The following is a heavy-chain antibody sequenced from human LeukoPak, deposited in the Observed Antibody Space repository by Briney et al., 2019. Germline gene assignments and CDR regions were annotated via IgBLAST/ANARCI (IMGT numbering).Heavy chain of an antibody. J-gene: IGHJ4*02. CDR2: ISSDGGST. V-gene: IGHV3-64D*06. CDR1: GFTFSNYA. Sequence: QPGGSLRLSCSASGFTFSNYAMHWVRQAPGKGLEYVSAISSDGGSTYYADSVKGRFTISRDNSRNTLYLQMSSLRAEDTAVYYCVKGHLYTTSWYDYWGQGTLVTVSS. CDR3: VKGHLYTTSWYDY. D-gene: IGHD6-13*01.